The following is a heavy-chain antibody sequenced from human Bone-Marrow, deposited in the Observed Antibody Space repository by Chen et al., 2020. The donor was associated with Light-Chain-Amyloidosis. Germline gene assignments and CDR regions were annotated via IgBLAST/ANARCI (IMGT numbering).Heavy chain of an antibody. J-gene: IGHJ4*02. V-gene: IGHV4-34*01. CDR2: INHSGST. D-gene: IGHD3-3*01. CDR1: GGSFSGYY. Sequence: QVQLQQWGAGLLKPSETLSLTCDVYGGSFSGYYWSWIRQPPGKGLEWIGEINHSGSTNYNPSLKSRVTISVDTSKNQFSLKLSSVTAADTAVYCCARTGRYDFWSGYQNDYWGQGTLVTVSS. CDR3: ARTGRYDFWSGYQNDY.